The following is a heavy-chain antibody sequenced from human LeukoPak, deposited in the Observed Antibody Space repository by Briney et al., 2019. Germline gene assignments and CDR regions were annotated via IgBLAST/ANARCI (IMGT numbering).Heavy chain of an antibody. CDR1: GFTFSSYS. CDR2: ISSSSSYI. Sequence: GGSLRLSCAASGFTFSSYSMNWVRQAPGKGLEWVSSISSSSSYIYYADSVKGRFTISRDNAKNSLYLQMNSLRAEDTAVYFCATDGDDGSHYYGDYWGQGILVTVSS. D-gene: IGHD3-22*01. J-gene: IGHJ4*02. V-gene: IGHV3-21*01. CDR3: ATDGDDGSHYYGDY.